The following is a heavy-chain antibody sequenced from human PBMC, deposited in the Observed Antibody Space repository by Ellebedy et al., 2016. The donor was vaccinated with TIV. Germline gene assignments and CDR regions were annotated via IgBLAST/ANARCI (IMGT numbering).Heavy chain of an antibody. V-gene: IGHV3-33*01. CDR2: IWYDGSSK. CDR3: ARDPSLDWNLDY. D-gene: IGHD1-1*01. J-gene: IGHJ4*02. CDR1: GFTFSRYG. Sequence: GGSLRLXXAASGFTFSRYGMHWVRQAPGKGLEWVASIWYDGSSKYYGDSVKGRFSISRDNSKNTLYLQMNSLRVEDTAAYYCARDPSLDWNLDYWGQGTLVTVSS.